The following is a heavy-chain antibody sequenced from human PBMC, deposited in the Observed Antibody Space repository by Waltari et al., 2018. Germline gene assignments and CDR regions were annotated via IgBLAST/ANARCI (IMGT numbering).Heavy chain of an antibody. CDR2: ISSDASDT. D-gene: IGHD1-1*01. CDR3: ARVSRRTYRSPVPGRHYYYGMDV. V-gene: IGHV3-74*03. J-gene: IGHJ6*02. CDR1: GFTFSSYW. Sequence: EEQLVESGGGLVQPGDSLRLSCAVSGFTFSSYWLNWFRQAPGKGPLWVSRISSDASDTTYADSVKGRFTISRDNAKNTLYLQMNRLRAEDTAVYFCARVSRRTYRSPVPGRHYYYGMDVWGQGTTVTVSS.